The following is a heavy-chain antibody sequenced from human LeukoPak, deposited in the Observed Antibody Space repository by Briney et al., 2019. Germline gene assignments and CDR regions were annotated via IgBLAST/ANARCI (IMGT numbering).Heavy chain of an antibody. J-gene: IGHJ4*02. V-gene: IGHV4-39*01. Sequence: SETLSLTCTVSGGSISSCSYCWRWIRQPPGKGLEWIGSIYYSGSTYYNPSVKSRVTIFVDTSKNRFSLKLSSVTDADTAVYYCARRPVSLLDFCYGGPLTLVTVSS. CDR2: IYYSGST. D-gene: IGHD3-9*01. CDR1: GGSISSCSYC. CDR3: ARRPVSLLDFCY.